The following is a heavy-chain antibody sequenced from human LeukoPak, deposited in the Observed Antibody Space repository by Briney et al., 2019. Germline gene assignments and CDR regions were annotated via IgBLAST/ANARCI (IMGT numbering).Heavy chain of an antibody. J-gene: IGHJ4*02. V-gene: IGHV3-30-3*01. CDR2: ISYDGSNK. D-gene: IGHD4-17*01. CDR1: GFTFSSYA. CDR3: ARSTTVTSNFDY. Sequence: GRSLRLSCAASGFTFSSYAMHWVRQAPGKGLEWVAVISYDGSNKYYADSVKGRFTISRDNSKNTLYLQTNSLRAEDTDVYYCARSTTVTSNFDYWGQGTLVTVSS.